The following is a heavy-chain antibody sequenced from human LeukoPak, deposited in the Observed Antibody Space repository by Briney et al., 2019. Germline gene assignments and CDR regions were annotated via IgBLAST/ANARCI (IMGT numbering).Heavy chain of an antibody. CDR3: ASGYPGDTAMVSPYYYYYYMDV. J-gene: IGHJ6*03. D-gene: IGHD5-18*01. V-gene: IGHV3-21*01. Sequence: DSVKGRFTISRDNAKNSLYLQMNSLRAEDTAVYYCASGYPGDTAMVSPYYYYYYMDVWGKGTTVTVSS.